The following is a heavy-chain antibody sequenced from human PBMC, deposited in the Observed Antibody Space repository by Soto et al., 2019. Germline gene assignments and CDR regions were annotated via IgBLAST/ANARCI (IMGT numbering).Heavy chain of an antibody. Sequence: ASVKVSCKVSGYTLTELSMHWVRQAPGKGLEWMGGFDPEDGETIYAQKFQGRVTMTEDTSTDTAYMELSSLRSEDTAVYYCATDSRIMITFGGVFDIWGQGTMVTVSS. CDR2: FDPEDGET. CDR3: ATDSRIMITFGGVFDI. V-gene: IGHV1-24*01. D-gene: IGHD3-16*01. CDR1: GYTLTELS. J-gene: IGHJ3*02.